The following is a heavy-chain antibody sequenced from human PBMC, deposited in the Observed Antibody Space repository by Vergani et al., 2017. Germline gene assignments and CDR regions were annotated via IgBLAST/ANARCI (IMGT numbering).Heavy chain of an antibody. CDR1: GVTFNQYG. D-gene: IGHD1-14*01. V-gene: IGHV3-33*01. J-gene: IGHJ5*02. CDR3: ARDLRLLYNRFDP. Sequence: QVQLVESGGGVVQPGRSLRLSCAASGVTFNQYGMHWVRQAPGKGLEWVAVTWYDGNNKHYADSVKGRFTISRDNSKSTMYLQMNSLRDEDTGVYYCARDLRLLYNRFDPWGQGTLVTVSS. CDR2: TWYDGNNK.